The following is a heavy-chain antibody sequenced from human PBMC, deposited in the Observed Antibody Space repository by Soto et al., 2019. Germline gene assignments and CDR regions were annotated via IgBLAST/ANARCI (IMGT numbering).Heavy chain of an antibody. Sequence: EVELLESGGGLVQPGGSLRLSCVASGFTFKNYDMRWIRQAPGKGLEWVSGISGSGGVTYYADSVKGRFTISRDNSKNTLDLQMNSLRVEDTAIYYCAKNRQFRSYYESAGHYDNWGQGTLVTVSS. CDR2: ISGSGGVT. J-gene: IGHJ4*02. D-gene: IGHD3-10*01. V-gene: IGHV3-23*01. CDR3: AKNRQFRSYYESAGHYDN. CDR1: GFTFKNYD.